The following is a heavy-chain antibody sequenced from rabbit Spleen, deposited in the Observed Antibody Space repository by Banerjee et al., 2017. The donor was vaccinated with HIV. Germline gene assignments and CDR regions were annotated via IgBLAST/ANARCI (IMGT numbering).Heavy chain of an antibody. D-gene: IGHD8-1*01. CDR1: GFSFSNKAV. CDR2: AYAGSSGST. CDR3: ARDAGTSFSTYGMDL. V-gene: IGHV1S45*01. Sequence: QQQLVESGGGLVQPEGSLTLTCTASGFSFSNKAVMCWVRQAPGKGLEWVACAYAGSSGSTYSATWAKGRFTISKTSSTTVTLQMTSLTAADTATYFCARDAGTSFSTYGMDLWGQGTLVTVS. J-gene: IGHJ6*01.